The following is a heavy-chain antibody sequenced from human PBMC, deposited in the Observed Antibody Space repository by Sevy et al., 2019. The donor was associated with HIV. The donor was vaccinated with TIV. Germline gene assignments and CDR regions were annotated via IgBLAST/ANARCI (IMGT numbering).Heavy chain of an antibody. V-gene: IGHV3-66*02. CDR3: VSLFLSYRSGWSYFDY. J-gene: IGHJ4*02. CDR1: GFTVNDKY. CDR2: IFSSGST. Sequence: GGSLRLSCAISGFTVNDKYIIWVRQAPGKGLEWVSVIFSSGSTYYEDSAKGGFTISRDNSKNTVDLQMNSLRAEDTAVDYCVSLFLSYRSGWSYFDYWGQGTLVTVSS. D-gene: IGHD6-19*01.